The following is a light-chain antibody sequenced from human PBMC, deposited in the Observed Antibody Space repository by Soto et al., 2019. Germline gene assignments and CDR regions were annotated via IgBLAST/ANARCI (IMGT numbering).Light chain of an antibody. Sequence: DIQMTQSPPTLSASVGDRVTITCRASQSIRNYLAWYQQMPGKAPKLLIYGASSLKSGVPSRFSGSGSGTEFTLTISSLQPDDFATYFCQHHNSYSQTFGQGTKVDIK. J-gene: IGKJ1*01. V-gene: IGKV1-5*01. CDR1: QSIRNY. CDR2: GAS. CDR3: QHHNSYSQT.